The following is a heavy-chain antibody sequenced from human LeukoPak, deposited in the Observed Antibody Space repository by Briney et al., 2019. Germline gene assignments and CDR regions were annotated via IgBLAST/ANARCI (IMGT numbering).Heavy chain of an antibody. D-gene: IGHD6-19*01. Sequence: SLRVSCEASGYAFTSVGITWVRRAPGQGLEWMGWITTTVGATMFAEKFQGRFAMTTDPSTTKANMELRGVRFDDTAVYYCARAGSGSGWSFDYWGQGTLV. CDR3: ARAGSGSGWSFDY. J-gene: IGHJ4*02. CDR1: GYAFTSVG. CDR2: ITTTVGAT. V-gene: IGHV1-18*01.